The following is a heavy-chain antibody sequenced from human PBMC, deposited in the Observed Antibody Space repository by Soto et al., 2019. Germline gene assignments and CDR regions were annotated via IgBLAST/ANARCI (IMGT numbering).Heavy chain of an antibody. V-gene: IGHV4-59*01. CDR2: IYYSGST. CDR1: GGSISSYY. Sequence: SETLSLTCTVSGGSISSYYWSWIRQPPGKGLEWIGYIYYSGSTNYNPSLKSRVTISVDTSKNQFSLKLSSVTAADTAVYYCARASGPYSSSYYVPAEYYYYYYGMDVWGQGTTVTVSS. D-gene: IGHD6-13*01. J-gene: IGHJ6*02. CDR3: ARASGPYSSSYYVPAEYYYYYYGMDV.